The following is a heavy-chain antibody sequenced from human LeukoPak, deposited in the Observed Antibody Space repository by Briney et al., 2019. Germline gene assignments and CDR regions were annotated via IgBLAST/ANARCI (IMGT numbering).Heavy chain of an antibody. Sequence: ASVKVSCKASGYTFTSYGISWVRQAPGQGLEWMGWISAYNGNTNYAQKLQGRVTMTTDTSTSTAYMELRSLRSDDTAVYYCARLPRIAVAGPFDPWGQGTLVTVSS. CDR3: ARLPRIAVAGPFDP. CDR2: ISAYNGNT. D-gene: IGHD6-19*01. V-gene: IGHV1-18*01. CDR1: GYTFTSYG. J-gene: IGHJ5*02.